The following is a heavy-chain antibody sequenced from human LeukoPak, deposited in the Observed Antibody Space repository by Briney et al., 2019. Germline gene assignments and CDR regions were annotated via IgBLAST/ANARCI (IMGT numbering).Heavy chain of an antibody. D-gene: IGHD6-13*01. J-gene: IGHJ4*02. V-gene: IGHV4-34*01. CDR1: GGSFSGYY. CDR2: INHSGST. Sequence: PSENLSLTCAVYGGSFSGYYWSWIRQPPGKGLEWIGEINHSGSTNYNPSLKSRVTISVDTSKNQFSLKLSSVTAADTAVYYCARSIAAAGTLVFSYFDYWGQGTLVTVSS. CDR3: ARSIAAAGTLVFSYFDY.